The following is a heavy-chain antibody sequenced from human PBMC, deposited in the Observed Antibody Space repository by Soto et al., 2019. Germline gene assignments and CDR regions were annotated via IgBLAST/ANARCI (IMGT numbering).Heavy chain of an antibody. J-gene: IGHJ4*02. Sequence: SETLSLTCAVYGGSFSGYYWSWIRQPPGKGLEWIGEINHSGSTNYNPSLKSRVTISVDTSKNQFSLKLSSVTAADTAVYYCARAHGIAAAGPYYFDYWGQGTLVTVSS. CDR2: INHSGST. D-gene: IGHD6-13*01. CDR1: GGSFSGYY. CDR3: ARAHGIAAAGPYYFDY. V-gene: IGHV4-34*01.